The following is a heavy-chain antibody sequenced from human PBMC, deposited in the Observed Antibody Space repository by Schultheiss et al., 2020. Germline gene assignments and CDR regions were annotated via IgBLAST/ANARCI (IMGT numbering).Heavy chain of an antibody. V-gene: IGHV3-48*01. CDR1: GFTFSNYA. CDR2: ISSSSSTK. D-gene: IGHD2-2*01. CDR3: ARDIVVVPAASRGYYYYMDV. Sequence: GGSLRLSCAASGFTFSNYAMTWVRQAPGKGLEWVSSISSSSSTKYYADSVKGRFTISRDNAKNSLYLQMNSLRAEDTAVYYCARDIVVVPAASRGYYYYMDVWGKGTTVTVSS. J-gene: IGHJ6*03.